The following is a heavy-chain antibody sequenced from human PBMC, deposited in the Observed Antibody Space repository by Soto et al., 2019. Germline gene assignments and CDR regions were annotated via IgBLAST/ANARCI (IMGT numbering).Heavy chain of an antibody. D-gene: IGHD2-8*01. CDR3: ARGDSTDCSNGVCSFFYNHDMDV. CDR1: GYIFTDYH. CDR2: INPKSGGT. J-gene: IGHJ6*02. V-gene: IGHV1-2*04. Sequence: ASVKVSCKASGYIFTDYHIHWVRQAPGQGLEWLGRINPKSGGTSTAQKFQGWVTMTTDTSISTASMELTRLTSDDTAIYYCARGDSTDCSNGVCSFFYNHDMDVWGQGTTVTVSS.